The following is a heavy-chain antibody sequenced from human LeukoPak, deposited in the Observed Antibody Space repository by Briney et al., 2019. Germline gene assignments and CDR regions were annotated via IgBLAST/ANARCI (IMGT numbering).Heavy chain of an antibody. CDR2: IYPGDSDT. CDR3: ARPMYYDILTGYYTAFDY. V-gene: IGHV5-51*01. J-gene: IGHJ4*02. CDR1: GYSFTSYW. Sequence: GESLKFSCKGSGYSFTSYWIGWVRQMPGKGLEWMGIIYPGDSDTRYSPSFQGQVTISADKSISTAYLQWSSLKASDTAMYYCARPMYYDILTGYYTAFDYWGQGTLVTVSS. D-gene: IGHD3-9*01.